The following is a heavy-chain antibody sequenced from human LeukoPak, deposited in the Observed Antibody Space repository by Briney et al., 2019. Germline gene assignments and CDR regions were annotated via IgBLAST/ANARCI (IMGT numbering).Heavy chain of an antibody. CDR3: SRDSHRSSWYPLLGDY. V-gene: IGHV3-7*01. CDR1: GFTFSSYW. Sequence: PGGSLRLSCAASGFTFSSYWMTWVRQAPGKGLEWVANIKQDGSEKYYVDSVKGRFTISRDNAKNSLYLQMNTLRAEDTAVHYCSRDSHRSSWYPLLGDYWGQGTLVTVSS. J-gene: IGHJ4*02. D-gene: IGHD6-13*01. CDR2: IKQDGSEK.